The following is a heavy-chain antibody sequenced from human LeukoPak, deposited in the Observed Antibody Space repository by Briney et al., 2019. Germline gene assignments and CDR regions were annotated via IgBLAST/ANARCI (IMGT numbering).Heavy chain of an antibody. CDR1: GGSISSGGYY. Sequence: SQTLSLTCTVSGGSISSGGYYWSWIRQHPGKGLEWIGYIYYSGSTYYNPSLKSRVTISVDTSKNQFSLKLSSVTAADTAVYYCARDTTMVRGVIGPRWFDPWGQGTLVTVSS. V-gene: IGHV4-31*03. CDR2: IYYSGST. D-gene: IGHD3-10*01. J-gene: IGHJ5*02. CDR3: ARDTTMVRGVIGPRWFDP.